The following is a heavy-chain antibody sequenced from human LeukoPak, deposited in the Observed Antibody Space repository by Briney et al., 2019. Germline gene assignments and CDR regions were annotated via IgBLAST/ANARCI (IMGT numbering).Heavy chain of an antibody. V-gene: IGHV4-38-2*02. CDR1: GYSISSGYY. D-gene: IGHD2-2*02. Sequence: PSETLSLTCTVSGYSISSGYYWGWIRQPPGKGLEWIGSIYHSGSTYYNPSLKSRVTISVDTSKNQFSLKLSSVTAADTAVYYCARHPHCSSTSCYIGWGFFDYWGQGTLVTVSS. CDR2: IYHSGST. J-gene: IGHJ4*02. CDR3: ARHPHCSSTSCYIGWGFFDY.